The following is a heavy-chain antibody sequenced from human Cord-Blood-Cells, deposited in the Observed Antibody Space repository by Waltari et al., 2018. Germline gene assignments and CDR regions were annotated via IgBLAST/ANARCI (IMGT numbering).Heavy chain of an antibody. CDR3: GGVGTTGTTYYYYYGMDV. CDR1: GGSISSGSYS. D-gene: IGHD4-17*01. CDR2: IYTSGNT. Sequence: QVQLQESGPGLVKPSQTLSLTCTVSGGSISSGSYSWSWIRQPAGKGLEWIGEIYTSGNTYSHPPLQSRITNSSDEAKNLVSLELGSVTAAEPAVDYFGGVGTTGTTYYYYYGMDVWGQGTTVTVSS. J-gene: IGHJ6*02. V-gene: IGHV4-61*09.